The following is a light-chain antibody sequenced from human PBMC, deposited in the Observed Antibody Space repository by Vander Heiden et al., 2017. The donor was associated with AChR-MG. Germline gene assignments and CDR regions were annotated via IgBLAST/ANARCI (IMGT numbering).Light chain of an antibody. CDR1: QGIRND. CDR2: SAS. J-gene: IGKJ1*01. V-gene: IGKV1-6*01. Sequence: IQMTQFPSSLSASVGDRVTITRRAGQGIRNDLGWYQQKPGRAPKLLIHSASNLQTGVPSRFSGSGSGTDFTLTISSLQPEDFATYYCLQDDNYPQTFGQGTKVEIK. CDR3: LQDDNYPQT.